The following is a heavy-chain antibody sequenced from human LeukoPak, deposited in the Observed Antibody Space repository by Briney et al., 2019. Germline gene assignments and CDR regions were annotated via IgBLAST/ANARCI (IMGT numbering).Heavy chain of an antibody. CDR3: AKDREYDFWSGYWDY. CDR2: IGGGGSGT. D-gene: IGHD3-3*01. Sequence: GGSLRLSCVASGFTFTNYAMTWVRQAPGKGLEWVSGIGGGGSGTHYADSVKGRFTISGDNFKNTLYLQLNSLRAEDTAVYYCAKDREYDFWSGYWDYWGQGTLVTVSS. CDR1: GFTFTNYA. J-gene: IGHJ4*02. V-gene: IGHV3-23*01.